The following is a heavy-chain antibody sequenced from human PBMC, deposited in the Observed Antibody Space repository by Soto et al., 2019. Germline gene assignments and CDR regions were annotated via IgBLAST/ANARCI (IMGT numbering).Heavy chain of an antibody. CDR2: ISAYNGNT. J-gene: IGHJ3*02. V-gene: IGHV1-18*04. D-gene: IGHD3-10*01. CDR3: ARNYYGSGSYGSGAFDI. CDR1: GYTFTSYG. Sequence: ASVKVSCKASGYTFTSYGISWVRQAPGQGLEWMGWISAYNGNTNYAKKLQGRVTMTTDTSTSTAYMELRSLRSDDTAVYYCARNYYGSGSYGSGAFDIWGQGTMVTVSS.